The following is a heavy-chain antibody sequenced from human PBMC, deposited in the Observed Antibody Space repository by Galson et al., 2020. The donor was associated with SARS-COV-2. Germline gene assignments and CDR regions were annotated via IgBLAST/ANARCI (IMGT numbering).Heavy chain of an antibody. V-gene: IGHV3-48*03. CDR1: GFNFGNHE. J-gene: IGHJ4*02. CDR3: ARGTTPRGAYCGGDCPPGY. CDR2: ISSSGTTI. Sequence: PGGSLRLSCVASGFNFGNHEMNWVRQAPGKGLEWVSYISSSGTTIYYTDSVKGRFTISRDNAKNSLYLHMNSLRDEDTAFYYCARGTTPRGAYCGGDCPPGYWGQGTLVTVSS. D-gene: IGHD2-21*02.